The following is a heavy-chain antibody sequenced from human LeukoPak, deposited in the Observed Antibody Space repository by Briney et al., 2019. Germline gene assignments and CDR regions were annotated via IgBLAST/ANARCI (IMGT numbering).Heavy chain of an antibody. J-gene: IGHJ4*02. V-gene: IGHV3-20*04. CDR3: ARGGTDYGEYFYFDY. CDR1: GFTFDDYG. Sequence: SGGPLRLSCAASGFTFDDYGMSWVRQGLGKGLEWVSGINWNGANTGYADSVKGRFTISRDNAKNSLYLQMNSLREEDTAFYYCARGGTDYGEYFYFDYWGQGTLVTVSS. D-gene: IGHD4-17*01. CDR2: INWNGANT.